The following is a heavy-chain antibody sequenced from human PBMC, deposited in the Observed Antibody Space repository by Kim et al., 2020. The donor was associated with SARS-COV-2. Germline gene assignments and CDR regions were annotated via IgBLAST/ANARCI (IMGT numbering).Heavy chain of an antibody. D-gene: IGHD6-13*01. V-gene: IGHV3-30*02. J-gene: IGHJ4*02. Sequence: YADSVKGRFTISRDNSKNTLYLQMNSLRAEDTAVYYSAKDLAAAGNYFDYWGQGTLVTVSS. CDR3: AKDLAAAGNYFDY.